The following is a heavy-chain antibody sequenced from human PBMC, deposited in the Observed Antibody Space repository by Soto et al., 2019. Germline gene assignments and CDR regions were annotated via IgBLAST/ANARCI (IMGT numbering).Heavy chain of an antibody. CDR3: AKDTSTVAVAGLDY. Sequence: GESLKISCAASGFTFDDYAMHWVRQAPGKGLEWVSLISGDGGSTYYADSVKGRFTISRDNSKNSLYLQMNSLRTEDTALYYCAKDTSTVAVAGLDYWGQGTLVTVSS. J-gene: IGHJ4*02. CDR1: GFTFDDYA. D-gene: IGHD6-19*01. CDR2: ISGDGGST. V-gene: IGHV3-43*02.